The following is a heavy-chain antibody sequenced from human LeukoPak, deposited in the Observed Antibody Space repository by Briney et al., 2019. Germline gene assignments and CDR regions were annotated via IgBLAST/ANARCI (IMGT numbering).Heavy chain of an antibody. CDR3: ARGYYDSSGYLAGFDY. CDR1: GFTFSNYW. Sequence: GGSLRLSCAGSGFTFSNYWMIWVRQAPGKGLERVSVIYSGGSTYYADSVKGRFTISRDNSKNTLYLQMNSLRAEDTAVYYCARGYYDSSGYLAGFDYWGQGTLVTVSS. CDR2: IYSGGST. V-gene: IGHV3-53*01. J-gene: IGHJ4*02. D-gene: IGHD3-22*01.